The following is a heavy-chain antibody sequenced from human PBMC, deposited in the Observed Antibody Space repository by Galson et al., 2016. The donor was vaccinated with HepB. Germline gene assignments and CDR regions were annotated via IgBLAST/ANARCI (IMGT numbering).Heavy chain of an antibody. CDR3: ATNRGDGYNDIRD. Sequence: SLRLSCAAPGLTLSTYAMHWVRQAPGKGLESLAVISHTGTERHYADSVKGRFTISRDNSKNTIYLQMNSLRVEDTAVYYCATNRGDGYNDIRDWGQGTLVTVSS. CDR2: ISHTGTER. J-gene: IGHJ4*02. V-gene: IGHV3-30*04. CDR1: GLTLSTYA. D-gene: IGHD5-24*01.